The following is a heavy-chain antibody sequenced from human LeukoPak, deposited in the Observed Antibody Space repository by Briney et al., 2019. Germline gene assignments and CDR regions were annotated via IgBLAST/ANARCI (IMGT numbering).Heavy chain of an antibody. CDR2: ISAYNGNT. CDR1: GYTFTSYG. J-gene: IGHJ3*02. V-gene: IGHV1-18*01. Sequence: GASVKVACKASGYTFTSYGISWVRQAPGQGLEWMGWISAYNGNTNYAQKLQGRVTMTTDTSTSTAYMELRSLRSDDTAVYYCARENSVDYFRGPFDPFDIWGQGTMVTVSS. D-gene: IGHD3-10*01. CDR3: ARENSVDYFRGPFDPFDI.